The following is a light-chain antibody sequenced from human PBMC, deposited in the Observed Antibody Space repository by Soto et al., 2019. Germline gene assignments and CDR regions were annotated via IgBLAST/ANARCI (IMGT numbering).Light chain of an antibody. CDR3: SSYTSNTTWV. V-gene: IGLV2-14*03. Sequence: QSALTQPASVSGSPGQSITISCTGTSSDVGGYKYVSWYQHHPGKAPKLLIYDVTNRPSGVSNRFSGSKSGNTASLTISGLHAEDEADYYCSSYTSNTTWVFGGGTKLTVL. CDR1: SSDVGGYKY. CDR2: DVT. J-gene: IGLJ3*02.